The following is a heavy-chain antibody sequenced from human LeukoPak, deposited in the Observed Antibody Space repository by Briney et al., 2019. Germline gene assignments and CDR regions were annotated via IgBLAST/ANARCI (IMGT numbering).Heavy chain of an antibody. Sequence: GASVKVSCKVSGYTLTELSMHWVRQAPGKGLEWMGGFDPEDGETIYAQKFQGRVTMTEDTSTDTAYMELSSLRSEDTAVYYCATVQVGLYCGGDCPSGFDYWGQGTLVTVSS. J-gene: IGHJ4*02. V-gene: IGHV1-24*01. CDR1: GYTLTELS. CDR2: FDPEDGET. D-gene: IGHD2-21*01. CDR3: ATVQVGLYCGGDCPSGFDY.